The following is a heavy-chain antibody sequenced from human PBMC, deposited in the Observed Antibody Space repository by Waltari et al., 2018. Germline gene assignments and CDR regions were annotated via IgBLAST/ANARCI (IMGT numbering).Heavy chain of an antibody. CDR3: AHSNRGAAGTRSSWFDP. CDR2: IYWNDDK. Sequence: QITLKESGPTLVKPTQTLTLTCTFSGFSLSTSGVGVGWIRQPPGKALEWLALIYWNDDKRYSPSLKSRPTMTKDTAKNQVVLTMTNMDPVDTATYYCAHSNRGAAGTRSSWFDPWGHGTLVTVSS. CDR1: GFSLSTSGVG. D-gene: IGHD6-13*01. J-gene: IGHJ5*02. V-gene: IGHV2-5*01.